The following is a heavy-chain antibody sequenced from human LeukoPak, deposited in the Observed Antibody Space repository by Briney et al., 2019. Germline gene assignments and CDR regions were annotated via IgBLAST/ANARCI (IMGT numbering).Heavy chain of an antibody. CDR3: SKKNKGCFYI. CDR1: GFTFSSYG. D-gene: IGHD2/OR15-2a*01. Sequence: GGSLRLPCAASGFTFSSYGMNWVRQAPGKGLEWVSSISGTSAYIYYADSVRGRFTISRDNAKNSLYLQMNSLRADDTAVYYCSKKNKGCFYIWGQGTKVNVFS. J-gene: IGHJ3*02. V-gene: IGHV3-21*01. CDR2: ISGTSAYI.